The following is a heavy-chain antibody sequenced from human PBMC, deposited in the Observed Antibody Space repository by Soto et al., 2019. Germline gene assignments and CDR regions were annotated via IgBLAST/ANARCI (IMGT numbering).Heavy chain of an antibody. J-gene: IGHJ5*02. CDR3: ETLHWNGPTGPPLAP. V-gene: IGHV4-39*01. CDR1: GGSISDDTYY. D-gene: IGHD3-3*01. CDR2: IYYSGTS. Sequence: SETLSLTCTVSGGSISDDTYYWGWIRQPPGKGLEWIGSIYYSGTSSYNPSLKSRVTMSVDTSKKQLSLRLSSVTAADTAVYYCETLHWNGPTGPPLAPGGKGTLVTVSP.